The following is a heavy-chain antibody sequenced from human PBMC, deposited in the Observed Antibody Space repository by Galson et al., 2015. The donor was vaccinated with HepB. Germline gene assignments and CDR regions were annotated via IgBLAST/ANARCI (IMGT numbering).Heavy chain of an antibody. CDR1: GFTFDDYA. CDR3: AKATGGGSYDHFDY. V-gene: IGHV3-9*01. CDR2: ISWSSGSI. Sequence: SLRLSCAASGFTFDDYAMHWVRQAPGKGLEWVSGISWSSGSIGYADSVKGRFTISRDNAKNSLYLQMNSLRAEDTALYYCAKATGGGSYDHFDYWGQGTLVTVSS. D-gene: IGHD1-26*01. J-gene: IGHJ4*02.